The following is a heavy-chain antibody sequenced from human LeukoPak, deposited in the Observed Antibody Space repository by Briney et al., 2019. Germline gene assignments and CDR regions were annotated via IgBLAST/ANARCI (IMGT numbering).Heavy chain of an antibody. J-gene: IGHJ6*03. D-gene: IGHD3-10*01. CDR3: ARGRGPRRYYYYMDV. Sequence: SETLSLTCAVYGGSFSGYYWSWIRQPPGKGLEWIGEINHSGSTNYNPSLKSRVTISVDTSKSQFSLKLSSVTAADTAVYYCARGRGPRRYYYYMDVWSKGTTVTVSS. CDR1: GGSFSGYY. V-gene: IGHV4-34*01. CDR2: INHSGST.